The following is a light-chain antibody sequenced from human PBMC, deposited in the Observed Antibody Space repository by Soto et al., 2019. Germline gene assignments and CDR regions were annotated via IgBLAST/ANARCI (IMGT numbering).Light chain of an antibody. CDR1: SSGVGSYDY. CDR2: NVN. Sequence: QSVLIQPPSVSGSPGQSVTISCTGTSSGVGSYDYVSWYQHHPGTVPKPMIYNVNTQPSGVPDRFSGSKSGTSASLGISGLQSEDEADYYCSAWDDSLNGWVFGGGTKVTVL. V-gene: IGLV2-11*01. J-gene: IGLJ3*02. CDR3: SAWDDSLNGWV.